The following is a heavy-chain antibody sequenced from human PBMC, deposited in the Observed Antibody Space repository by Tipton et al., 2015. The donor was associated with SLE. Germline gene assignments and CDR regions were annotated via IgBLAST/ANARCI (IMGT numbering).Heavy chain of an antibody. CDR2: IYYSGST. V-gene: IGHV4-61*05. CDR1: GGSISSSSYY. Sequence: TLSLTCTVSGGSISSSSYYWGWIRQPPGKGLEWIGYIYYSGSTNYNPSLKSRVTISVDTSKNQFSLKLSSVTAADTAVYYCARGVGYYDSSGLDYWGQGTLVTVSS. CDR3: ARGVGYYDSSGLDY. J-gene: IGHJ4*02. D-gene: IGHD3-22*01.